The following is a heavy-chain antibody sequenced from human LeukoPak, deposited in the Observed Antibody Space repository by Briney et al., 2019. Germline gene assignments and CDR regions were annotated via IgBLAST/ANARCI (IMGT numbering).Heavy chain of an antibody. D-gene: IGHD6-19*01. CDR3: ASRGYSSGWPI. Sequence: SRTLSLTCAVYSGSFSGYYWSGIPQPPGKGLEWIGEINQSGRTKHNPALKRRVTISVDVSKNQFSVELSSVTAADTAVFYCASRGYSSGWPIWGQGTMATVSS. CDR2: INQSGRT. J-gene: IGHJ3*02. V-gene: IGHV4-34*01. CDR1: SGSFSGYY.